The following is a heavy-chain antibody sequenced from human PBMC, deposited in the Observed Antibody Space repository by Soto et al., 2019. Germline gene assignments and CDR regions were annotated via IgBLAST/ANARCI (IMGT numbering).Heavy chain of an antibody. CDR2: INHSGST. D-gene: IGHD2-2*02. CDR3: ARGRRVVPAVIRAALEY. V-gene: IGHV4-34*01. Sequence: SETLSLTCAVYGGSFSGYYWSWIRQPPGKGLEWIGEINHSGSTNYNPSLKSRVTISVDTSKNQFSLKLSSVTAADTAVYYCARGRRVVPAVIRAALEYWGHRALVSESS. CDR1: GGSFSGYY. J-gene: IGHJ4*01.